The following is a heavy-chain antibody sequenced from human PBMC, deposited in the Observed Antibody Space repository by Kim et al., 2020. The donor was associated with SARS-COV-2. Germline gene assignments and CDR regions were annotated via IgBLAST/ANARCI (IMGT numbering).Heavy chain of an antibody. CDR2: IWYDGSNK. CDR3: AKERSYSSGWYGGEGFDY. V-gene: IGHV3-33*06. Sequence: GGSLRLSCAASGFTFSSYGMHWVRQAPGKGLEWVAVIWYDGSNKYYADSVKGRFTISRDNSKNTLYLQMNSLRAEDTAVYYCAKERSYSSGWYGGEGFDYWGQGTLVTVSS. J-gene: IGHJ4*02. CDR1: GFTFSSYG. D-gene: IGHD6-19*01.